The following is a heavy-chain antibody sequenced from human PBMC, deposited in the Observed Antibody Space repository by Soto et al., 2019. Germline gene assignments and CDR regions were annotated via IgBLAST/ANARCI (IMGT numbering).Heavy chain of an antibody. V-gene: IGHV4-61*01. CDR3: AREEKQLARYGGDFDY. J-gene: IGHJ4*02. Sequence: SETLSLTCTVSDGSGGSGNYYCSWIRQPPGKGLEWIGHISYIGSTNYSPSLKSRVTISVDTSKHQFSLKLTSGTAADTAVYFCAREEKQLARYGGDFDYWGQGTPVTVYS. CDR2: ISYIGST. CDR1: DGSGGSGNYY. D-gene: IGHD6-13*01.